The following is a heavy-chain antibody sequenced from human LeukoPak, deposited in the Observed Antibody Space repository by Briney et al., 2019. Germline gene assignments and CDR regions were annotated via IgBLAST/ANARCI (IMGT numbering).Heavy chain of an antibody. CDR1: GFTFSDYY. J-gene: IGHJ4*02. V-gene: IGHV3-11*01. Sequence: GGSLRLSCEASGFTFSDYYMSWIRQAPGKGLEWVSYISSSGSTIYYADSVKGRFTISRDNAKNSLYLQMNSLRAEDTAVYYCARYDFWSGKSLDYWGQGTLVTVSS. CDR2: ISSSGSTI. CDR3: ARYDFWSGKSLDY. D-gene: IGHD3-3*01.